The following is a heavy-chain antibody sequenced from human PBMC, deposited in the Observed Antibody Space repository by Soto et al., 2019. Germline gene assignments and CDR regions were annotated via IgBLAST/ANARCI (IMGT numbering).Heavy chain of an antibody. V-gene: IGHV3-21*04. J-gene: IGHJ5*02. D-gene: IGHD6-19*01. CDR3: AKDPIAVAGPHVWFDP. CDR1: GFTFSSYS. CDR2: ISSSSSYI. Sequence: GGSLRLSCAASGFTFSSYSMNWVRQAPGKGLEWVSSISSSSSYIYYADSVKGRFTISRDNAKNTLYLQMNSLRAEDTAVYYCAKDPIAVAGPHVWFDPWGQGTLVTVSS.